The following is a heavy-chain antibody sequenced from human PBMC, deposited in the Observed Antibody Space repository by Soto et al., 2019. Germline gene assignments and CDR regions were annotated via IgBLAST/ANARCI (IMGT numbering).Heavy chain of an antibody. CDR1: GYTFTGYY. V-gene: IGHV1-2*02. CDR3: ARDISAGLHSHYGMDV. D-gene: IGHD4-4*01. CDR2: INPNSGGT. J-gene: IGHJ6*02. Sequence: ASVKVSCKASGYTFTGYYMHWVRQAPGQGLEWMGWINPNSGGTNYAQKFQGRVTMTRDTSISTAYMELSRLRSDDTAVYYCARDISAGLHSHYGMDVWGQGTTVTVSS.